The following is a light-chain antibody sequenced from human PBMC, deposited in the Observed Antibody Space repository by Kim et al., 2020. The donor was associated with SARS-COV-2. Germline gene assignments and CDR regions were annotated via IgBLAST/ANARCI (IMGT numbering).Light chain of an antibody. CDR1: QSVSSN. CDR3: QQYNNWPPGP. Sequence: EIVMTQSPATLSVSPGERATLSCRASQSVSSNLAWYQQKPGQAPRLLIYGASTRATGIPARFSGSGSGTEFTLTISSLQSEDFAVYYCQQYNNWPPGPFGQGTTVDIK. J-gene: IGKJ1*01. CDR2: GAS. V-gene: IGKV3-15*01.